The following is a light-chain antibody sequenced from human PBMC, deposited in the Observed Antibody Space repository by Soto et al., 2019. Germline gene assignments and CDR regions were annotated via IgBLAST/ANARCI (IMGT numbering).Light chain of an antibody. J-gene: IGLJ1*01. V-gene: IGLV2-8*01. CDR3: SSYVGTNSYV. Sequence: QSVLTQPPSASGSPGYSVTISCTGTSSDVGGYNYVSWYQHHPGKAPKLIIYEVYKRPSGVPDRFSGSKSGNTAALTVSGLQAEDEADYYCSSYVGTNSYVFGTGTKVTVL. CDR2: EVY. CDR1: SSDVGGYNY.